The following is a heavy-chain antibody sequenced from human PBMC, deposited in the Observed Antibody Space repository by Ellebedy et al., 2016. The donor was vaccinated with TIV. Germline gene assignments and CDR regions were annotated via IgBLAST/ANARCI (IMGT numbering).Heavy chain of an antibody. CDR3: ARGWFGSGMGV. V-gene: IGHV6-1*01. CDR1: GDSVSTDIG. D-gene: IGHD3-10*01. J-gene: IGHJ6*02. CDR2: TYYRSKWYN. Sequence: SCVISGDSVSTDIGWNWIRQSPSRGLEWLGRTYYRSKWYNDYAVSLKSRITINPDTSKNLFSLQLNSVTPEDTAVYYCARGWFGSGMGVWGQGTTVTVSS.